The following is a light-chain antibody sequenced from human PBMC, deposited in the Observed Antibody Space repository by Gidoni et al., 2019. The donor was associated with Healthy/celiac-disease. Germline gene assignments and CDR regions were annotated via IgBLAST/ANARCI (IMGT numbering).Light chain of an antibody. CDR3: QQINSYPRT. J-gene: IGKJ2*01. V-gene: IGKV1-9*01. CDR2: AAS. CDR1: QGISSY. Sequence: DIQLTQSPSFLSASVGDRVTITCRASQGISSYLAWYQQKPGKAPKLLIYAASTLQSGVPSRFSGSGSGTEFTLTTSSLQPEDFATYYCQQINSYPRTFGQGTKLEIK.